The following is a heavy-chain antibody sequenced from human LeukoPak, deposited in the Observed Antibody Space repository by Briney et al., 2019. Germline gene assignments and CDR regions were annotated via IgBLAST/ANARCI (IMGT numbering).Heavy chain of an antibody. CDR2: INPSVGTT. CDR1: GYTFTGYY. D-gene: IGHD3-10*01. CDR3: ARDKFYYGSGSYSGYYMDV. V-gene: IGHV1-46*01. Sequence: GASVKVSCKASGYTFTGYYMHWVRQAPGQGLEWMGIINPSVGTTTYAQKFQGRVSMTRDMSTNTVYMELSSLRSEDTAVYYCARDKFYYGSGSYSGYYMDVWGKGTTVAVSS. J-gene: IGHJ6*03.